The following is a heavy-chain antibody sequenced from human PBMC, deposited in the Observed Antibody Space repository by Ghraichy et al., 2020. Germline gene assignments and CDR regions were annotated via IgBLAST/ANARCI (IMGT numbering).Heavy chain of an antibody. Sequence: GGSLRLSCAASGFTFKSYSMNWVRQAPGKGLEWVSLISRDGLFIFYAYSVEGRFTISRDNAKNSLYLQMNSLRADDTAVYYCTREESVDDRGDCPPEYWGQGTQVSVSS. CDR3: TREESVDDRGDCPPEY. V-gene: IGHV3-21*01. CDR1: GFTFKSYS. D-gene: IGHD2-21*02. J-gene: IGHJ4*02. CDR2: ISRDGLFI.